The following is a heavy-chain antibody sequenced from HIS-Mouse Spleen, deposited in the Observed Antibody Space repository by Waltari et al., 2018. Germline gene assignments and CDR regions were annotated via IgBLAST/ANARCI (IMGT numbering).Heavy chain of an antibody. Sequence: QVQLVESGGGVVQPGRSLRLSCAASGFTFSSYAMHWVRQAPGKGLEWVAVISYDGSNKYYADSVKGRFTISRDNSKNTLYLQMNSLRAEDTAVYYCANHHIAALDYWGQGTLVTVSS. CDR3: ANHHIAALDY. D-gene: IGHD6-6*01. CDR2: ISYDGSNK. J-gene: IGHJ4*02. V-gene: IGHV3-30-3*01. CDR1: GFTFSSYA.